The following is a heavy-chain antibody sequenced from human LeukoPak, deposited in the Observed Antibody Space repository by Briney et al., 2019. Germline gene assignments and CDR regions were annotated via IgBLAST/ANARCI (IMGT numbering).Heavy chain of an antibody. V-gene: IGHV4-39*01. Sequence: SETLSLTCAVSGGSISSNSYYWGWIRQPPGKGLEWIGSIYYSGSTYYNPSLKSRVTISVDTSKNQFSLKLSSVTAADTAVYYCARGPRYCSGGSCFGRRGYFDYWGQGTLVTVSS. CDR1: GGSISSNSYY. CDR3: ARGPRYCSGGSCFGRRGYFDY. D-gene: IGHD2-15*01. J-gene: IGHJ4*02. CDR2: IYYSGST.